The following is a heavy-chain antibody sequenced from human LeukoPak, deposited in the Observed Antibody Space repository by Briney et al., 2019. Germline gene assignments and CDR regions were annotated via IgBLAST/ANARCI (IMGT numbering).Heavy chain of an antibody. J-gene: IGHJ5*02. CDR3: ARSPGVVVRLDWFDP. CDR2: IYHSGST. V-gene: IGHV4-38-2*01. Sequence: SETLSLTCAVSGYSISSGYYWGGIRQPPGKGLEWIGSIYHSGSTYYNPSLKSRVTISVDTSKNQFSLKLSSVTAADTAVYYCARSPGVVVRLDWFDPWGQGTLVTVSS. D-gene: IGHD2-2*01. CDR1: GYSISSGYY.